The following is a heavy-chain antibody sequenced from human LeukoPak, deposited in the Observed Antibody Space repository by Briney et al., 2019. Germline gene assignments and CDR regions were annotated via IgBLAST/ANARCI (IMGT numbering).Heavy chain of an antibody. V-gene: IGHV1-18*01. J-gene: IGHJ4*02. D-gene: IGHD5-12*01. Sequence: ASVRVSCKASGYTFTSYGISWVRQAPGQGLEWMGWISAYNGNTNYAQKLQGRVTMTTDTSTSTAYMELRSLRSDDTAVYYCARAVRGYSGYEGFDYWGQGTLVTVSS. CDR3: ARAVRGYSGYEGFDY. CDR2: ISAYNGNT. CDR1: GYTFTSYG.